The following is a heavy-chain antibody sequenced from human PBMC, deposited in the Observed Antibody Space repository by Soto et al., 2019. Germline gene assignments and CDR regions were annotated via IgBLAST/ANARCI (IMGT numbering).Heavy chain of an antibody. J-gene: IGHJ4*02. V-gene: IGHV3-21*01. CDR1: GFTFSSYS. CDR3: AREARSAYFPVS. Sequence: GGSLRLSCAASGFTFSSYSMNWVRQAPGKGLEWVSSISSGSSYIYYADSLKGRFTISRDNAKNSLYLQMNCLRAEDTAVYYCAREARSAYFPVSWGRGALVTV. D-gene: IGHD3-3*01. CDR2: ISSGSSYI.